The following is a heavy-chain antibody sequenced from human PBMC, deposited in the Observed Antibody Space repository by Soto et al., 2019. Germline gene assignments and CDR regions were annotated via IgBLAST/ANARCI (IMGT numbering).Heavy chain of an antibody. D-gene: IGHD5-12*01. CDR1: GGSISSSSYY. CDR2: IYYSGST. Sequence: QLQLQESGPGLVKPSETLSLTCTVSGGSISSSSYYWGWIRQPPGKGLEWIGSIYYSGSTYYNPSLKSRVTISVDTSKNQFSLKLSSVTAADTAVYYCASKSLRYTWDYWGQGTLVTVSS. CDR3: ASKSLRYTWDY. V-gene: IGHV4-39*01. J-gene: IGHJ4*02.